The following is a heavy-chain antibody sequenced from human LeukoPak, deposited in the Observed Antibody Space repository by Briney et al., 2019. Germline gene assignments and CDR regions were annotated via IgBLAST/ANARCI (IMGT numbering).Heavy chain of an antibody. Sequence: SETLSLTCTVSGGSISSYYWSWIRQPPGKGLEWIGEINHSGSTNYNPSLKSRVTISVDTSKNQFSPKLSSVTAADTAVYYCARGGYYGSGSYYGYWGQGTLVTVSS. J-gene: IGHJ4*02. V-gene: IGHV4-34*01. CDR2: INHSGST. CDR3: ARGGYYGSGSYYGY. D-gene: IGHD3-10*01. CDR1: GGSISSYY.